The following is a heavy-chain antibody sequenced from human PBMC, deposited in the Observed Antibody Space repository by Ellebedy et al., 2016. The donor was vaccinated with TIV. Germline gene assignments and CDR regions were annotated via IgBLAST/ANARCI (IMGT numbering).Heavy chain of an antibody. CDR3: ARERRIYSSGWSDAFDI. V-gene: IGHV3-33*08. D-gene: IGHD6-19*01. J-gene: IGHJ3*02. Sequence: PGGSLRLSCAASGFTFSSYGIHWVRRAPGKGLEWVAAIGYDGSKKSYADSVKGRITISRDNSKNTVDLQMNSLRAEDTAVYYCARERRIYSSGWSDAFDIWGQGTMVTVSS. CDR2: IGYDGSKK. CDR1: GFTFSSYG.